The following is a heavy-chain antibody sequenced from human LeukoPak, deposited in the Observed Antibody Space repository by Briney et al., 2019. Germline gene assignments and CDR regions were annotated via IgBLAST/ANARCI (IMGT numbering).Heavy chain of an antibody. J-gene: IGHJ4*02. Sequence: GGSLRLPCAASGHTFSSYAMTGVRQARGKGLEWVSSISASGGGTYYADSVKGRFTISRDNSKNTLYLQMNSLRAEDTAIYYCTKLIGGTTSYWGQGTLVTVSS. CDR3: TKLIGGTTSY. V-gene: IGHV3-23*01. CDR2: ISASGGGT. CDR1: GHTFSSYA. D-gene: IGHD1-26*01.